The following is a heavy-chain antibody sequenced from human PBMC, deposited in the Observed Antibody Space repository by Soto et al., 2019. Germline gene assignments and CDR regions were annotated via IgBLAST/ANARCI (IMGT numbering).Heavy chain of an antibody. CDR1: GYTFTSYG. D-gene: IGHD4-17*01. CDR2: ISAYNGNT. CDR3: ARHDYVDPYYYYYYFMSV. J-gene: IGHJ6*03. Sequence: GASVKVSCKASGYTFTSYGISWVRQAPGQGLEWMGWISAYNGNTNYAQKLQGRVTMTTDTSTSTAYMELRSLRSDDTAVYYCARHDYVDPYYYYYYFMSVWGKGTSVTVSS. V-gene: IGHV1-18*01.